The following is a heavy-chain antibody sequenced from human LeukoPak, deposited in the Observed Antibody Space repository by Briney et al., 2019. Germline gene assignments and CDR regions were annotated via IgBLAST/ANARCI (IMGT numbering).Heavy chain of an antibody. J-gene: IGHJ1*01. V-gene: IGHV3-23*01. CDR1: GFTFSSYA. Sequence: GGSLRLSCAASGFTFSSYAMNWVRQAPGMGLEWVSAISGSGGSTYYADSVKGRFTISRDNSKNTLYLQMNSLRAEDTAVYYCAKAAVGWEPSPYFQHWGQGTLVTVSS. CDR2: ISGSGGST. D-gene: IGHD1-26*01. CDR3: AKAAVGWEPSPYFQH.